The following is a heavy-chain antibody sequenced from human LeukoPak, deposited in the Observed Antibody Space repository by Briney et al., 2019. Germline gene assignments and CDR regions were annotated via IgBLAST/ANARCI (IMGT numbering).Heavy chain of an antibody. Sequence: PGGSLRLSCAASGFTFSSYSMNWVRQAPGKGLEWVSYISSSSSTIYYADSVKGRFTISRDNAKNSLYLQMNSLRAEDTAVYYCARDLTIFGVVTNFDYWAREPWSPSPQ. V-gene: IGHV3-48*04. D-gene: IGHD3-3*01. CDR1: GFTFSSYS. J-gene: IGHJ4*02. CDR2: ISSSSSTI. CDR3: ARDLTIFGVVTNFDY.